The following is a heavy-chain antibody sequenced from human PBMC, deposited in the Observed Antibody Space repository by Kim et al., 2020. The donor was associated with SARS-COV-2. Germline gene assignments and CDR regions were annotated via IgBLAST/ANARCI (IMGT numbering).Heavy chain of an antibody. D-gene: IGHD3-3*01. J-gene: IGHJ4*02. V-gene: IGHV3-48*03. CDR1: GFPFSSYE. Sequence: LSLPCAASGFPFSSYEMNWVRQAPGKGLEWVSYISSSGSTIYYADSVKGRFTISRDNAKNSLYLQMNSLRAEDTAVYYCARGTKITIFGARGVRGGSDYWGQGTLVTVSS. CDR2: ISSSGSTI. CDR3: ARGTKITIFGARGVRGGSDY.